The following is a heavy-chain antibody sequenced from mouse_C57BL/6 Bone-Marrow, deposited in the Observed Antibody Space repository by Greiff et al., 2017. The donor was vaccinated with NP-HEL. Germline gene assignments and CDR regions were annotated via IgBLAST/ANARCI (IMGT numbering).Heavy chain of an antibody. CDR3: ARWVFAY. V-gene: IGHV1-26*01. Sequence: VQLQQSGPELVKPGASVKISCKASGYTFTDYYMNWVKQSHGKSLEWIGDINPNNGGTSYNQKFKGKATLTVDKSSSTAYMELRSLTSEDSAVYYCARWVFAYWGQGTLVTVSA. CDR1: GYTFTDYY. J-gene: IGHJ3*01. CDR2: INPNNGGT.